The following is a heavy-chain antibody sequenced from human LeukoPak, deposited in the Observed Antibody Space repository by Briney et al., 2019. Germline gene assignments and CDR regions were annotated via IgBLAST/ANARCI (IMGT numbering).Heavy chain of an antibody. D-gene: IGHD3-22*01. J-gene: IGHJ3*02. CDR1: GGSISSYY. Sequence: SETLSLTCTVSGGSISSYYWSWIRQPPGKGLEWIGYIYYSGSTNYNPSLKSRVTISVDTSKNQFSLKLSSVTAADTAVYYCARVDYYDSSARLFDIWGQGTMVTVSS. CDR3: ARVDYYDSSARLFDI. CDR2: IYYSGST. V-gene: IGHV4-59*12.